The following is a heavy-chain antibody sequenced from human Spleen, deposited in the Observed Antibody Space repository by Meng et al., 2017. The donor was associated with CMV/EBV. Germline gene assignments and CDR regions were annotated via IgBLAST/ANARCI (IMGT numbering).Heavy chain of an antibody. V-gene: IGHV4-34*01. CDR3: ARDGGAIHY. CDR1: GGSFSDHY. J-gene: IGHJ4*02. D-gene: IGHD3-10*01. CDR2: INHRGSP. Sequence: GSLRLSCAVYGGSFSDHYWSWIRQSPGKGLEWIGEINHRGSPNYKPSLRSRVTISVDTSKNQFSLKLTTVTAADTAVYCCARDGGAIHYWGQGTLVTVSS.